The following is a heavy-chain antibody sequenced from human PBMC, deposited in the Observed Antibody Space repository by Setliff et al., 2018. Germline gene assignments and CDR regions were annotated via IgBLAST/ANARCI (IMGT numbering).Heavy chain of an antibody. CDR3: AKDRVDDGVWDFDS. Sequence: GGSLRLSCAASGFTFSTAWMNWVRQAPGKGLEWVSGIIQSGATFYADSVKGRFTISRDNSKSSVFLHINSVTAEDTAIYYCAKDRVDDGVWDFDSWGPGILVTVSS. J-gene: IGHJ4*02. CDR2: IIQSGAT. CDR1: GFTFSTAW. D-gene: IGHD2-8*01. V-gene: IGHV3-53*01.